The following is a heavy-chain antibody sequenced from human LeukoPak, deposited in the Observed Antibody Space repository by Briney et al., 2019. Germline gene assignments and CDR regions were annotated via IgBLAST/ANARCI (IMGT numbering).Heavy chain of an antibody. CDR3: ARDRGVVPAAIPWFDP. D-gene: IGHD2-2*01. V-gene: IGHV4-61*02. J-gene: IGHJ5*02. CDR1: GGSISSGGYY. Sequence: SQTLSLTCTVSGGSISSGGYYWSWIRQPAGKGLEWIGRIYTSGSTNYNPSLKSRVTISVDTSKNQFSLKLSSVTAADTAVYYCARDRGVVPAAIPWFDPWGQGTLVTVSS. CDR2: IYTSGST.